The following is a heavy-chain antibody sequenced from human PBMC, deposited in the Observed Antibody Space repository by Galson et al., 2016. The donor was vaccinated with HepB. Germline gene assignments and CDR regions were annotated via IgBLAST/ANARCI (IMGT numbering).Heavy chain of an antibody. D-gene: IGHD3-9*01. J-gene: IGHJ6*02. CDR3: ARRRDILTGYHSYYYVMDV. CDR2: IYPSDSDT. CDR1: GYRFSSYY. Sequence: QSGAEVKKPGESLKISCKGSGYRFSSYYIAWVRQMPGKGLEWMGIIYPSDSDTRYSPSFQGQVTISADKSINTAYLQWSSLKASDTAMYYCARRRDILTGYHSYYYVMDVWGQGTTVTVSS. V-gene: IGHV5-51*01.